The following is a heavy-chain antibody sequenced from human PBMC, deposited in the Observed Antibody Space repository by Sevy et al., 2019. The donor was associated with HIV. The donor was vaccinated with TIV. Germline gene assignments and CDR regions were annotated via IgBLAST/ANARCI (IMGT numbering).Heavy chain of an antibody. CDR2: IYFTGNT. J-gene: IGHJ4*02. Sequence: SETLSLTCSVSGGSISSYFWTWVQQSPGKGLEWIGNIYFTGNTDYSPSLKSRVTLSLDTSKSQFSLTLKSVTAADTAIYFCARDSTTRPRVLDYWGQGTLVTVS. D-gene: IGHD1-1*01. V-gene: IGHV4-59*01. CDR3: ARDSTTRPRVLDY. CDR1: GGSISSYF.